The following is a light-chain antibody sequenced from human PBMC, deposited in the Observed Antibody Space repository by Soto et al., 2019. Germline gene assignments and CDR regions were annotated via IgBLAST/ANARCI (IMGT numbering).Light chain of an antibody. Sequence: QSALTQPASVSGSPGQSITISCTGTSSDIGGYNYVSWYQHHPGKAPKLMIYEVTNRPSGVSNRFSRSKSGNTASLTISGLQAEDEAEYYCISHTSTIAYVVLGGGTKVTVL. CDR3: ISHTSTIAYVV. CDR1: SSDIGGYNY. V-gene: IGLV2-14*01. J-gene: IGLJ2*01. CDR2: EVT.